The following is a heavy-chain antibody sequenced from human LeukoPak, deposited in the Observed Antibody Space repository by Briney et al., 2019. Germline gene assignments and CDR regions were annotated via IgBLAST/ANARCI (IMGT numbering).Heavy chain of an antibody. J-gene: IGHJ6*03. D-gene: IGHD3-16*01. CDR1: GFTFSSYG. CDR3: ARERGPDYDYVWGSYYYYYYYYMDV. CDR2: ISSSSSYI. Sequence: PGGSLRLPCAASGFTFSSYGMSWVRQAPGKGLEWVSSISSSSSYIYYADSVKGRFTISRDNAKNSLYLQMNSLRAEDTAVYYCARERGPDYDYVWGSYYYYYYYYMDVWGKGTTVTISS. V-gene: IGHV3-21*01.